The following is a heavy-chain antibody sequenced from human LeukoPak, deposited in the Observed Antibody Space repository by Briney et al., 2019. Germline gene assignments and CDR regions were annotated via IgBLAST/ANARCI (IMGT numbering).Heavy chain of an antibody. V-gene: IGHV1-69*05. J-gene: IGHJ6*03. Sequence: SVKVSCKASGGTFSSYAISWVRQAPGQGLEWVGGIIPIFGTANYAQKFQGRVTITTDESTSTAYMELSSLRSEDTAVYYCARGGGTAMDSWGYYYYMDVWGKGTTVTVSS. CDR1: GGTFSSYA. CDR2: IIPIFGTA. D-gene: IGHD5-18*01. CDR3: ARGGGTAMDSWGYYYYMDV.